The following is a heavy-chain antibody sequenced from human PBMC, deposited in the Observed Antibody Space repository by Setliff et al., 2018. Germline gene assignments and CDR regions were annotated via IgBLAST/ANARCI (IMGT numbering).Heavy chain of an antibody. CDR3: AKALLLGDFDY. V-gene: IGHV3-15*01. Sequence: GESLKISCAASGFTFTNAWMSWVRQAPGKGLEWVGRVKSKSDGGTIDYAAPVEGRFTISRDDSRNTPSLQMNSLKTEDTAVYYCAKALLLGDFDYWGQGTLVTVSS. D-gene: IGHD3-10*01. CDR2: VKSKSDGGTI. J-gene: IGHJ4*02. CDR1: GFTFTNAW.